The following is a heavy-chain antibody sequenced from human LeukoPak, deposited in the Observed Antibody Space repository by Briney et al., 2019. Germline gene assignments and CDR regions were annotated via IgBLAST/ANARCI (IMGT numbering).Heavy chain of an antibody. D-gene: IGHD2-2*01. CDR3: ARRARPGYCSSTSCYYLAFDI. CDR1: GGSISSYY. V-gene: IGHV4-59*08. CDR2: IYYSGST. Sequence: SETLSLTCSVSGGSISSYYWSWIRQPPGKGLEWIGYIYYSGSTNFKSPLKSRVTMSGDTSKNQFSLKLSSVTAADTAVYYCARRARPGYCSSTSCYYLAFDIWGQGTMVTVSS. J-gene: IGHJ3*02.